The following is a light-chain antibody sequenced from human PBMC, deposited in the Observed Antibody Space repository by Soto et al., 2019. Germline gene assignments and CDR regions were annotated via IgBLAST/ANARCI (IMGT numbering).Light chain of an antibody. J-gene: IGLJ1*01. V-gene: IGLV2-11*01. CDR3: FSYAGSTGV. Sequence: QSALTQPRSVSESPGQSITISCTGTSSDVGGYNYVSWYQQHPDKAPKLMIYDVTERPSGVPDRFSGSKSGNTASQTISGLQAEDEADYFCFSYAGSTGVFGTGTKVTVL. CDR2: DVT. CDR1: SSDVGGYNY.